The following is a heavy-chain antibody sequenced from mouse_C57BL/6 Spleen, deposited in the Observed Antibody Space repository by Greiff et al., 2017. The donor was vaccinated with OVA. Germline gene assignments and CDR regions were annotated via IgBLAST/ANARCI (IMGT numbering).Heavy chain of an antibody. CDR3: ERSGLGQDFDY. J-gene: IGHJ2*01. CDR2: IDPSDSYT. D-gene: IGHD4-1*01. CDR1: GYTFTSYW. Sequence: VQLQQPGAELVMPGASVKLSCKASGYTFTSYWMHWVKQRPGQGLEWIGEIDPSDSYTNYNQKFKGKSTLTVDKSSSTAYMQLSSLTSEDSAVDYCERSGLGQDFDYWGQGTTLTVSS. V-gene: IGHV1-69*01.